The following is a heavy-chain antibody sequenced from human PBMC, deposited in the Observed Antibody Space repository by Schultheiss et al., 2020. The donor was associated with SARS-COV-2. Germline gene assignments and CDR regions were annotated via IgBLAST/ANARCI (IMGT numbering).Heavy chain of an antibody. V-gene: IGHV2-5*01. D-gene: IGHD3-10*01. J-gene: IGHJ4*02. CDR1: GFSLSTSGVG. Sequence: SGPTLVKPTQTLTLTCTFSGFSLSTSGVGVGWIRQPPGKALEWLALIYWNDDKRYSPSLKSRLTISKDTSKNQVVLTMTNMDPVDTATYYCAQEEYGSGSYYLDYWGQGTLVTVSS. CDR3: AQEEYGSGSYYLDY. CDR2: IYWNDDK.